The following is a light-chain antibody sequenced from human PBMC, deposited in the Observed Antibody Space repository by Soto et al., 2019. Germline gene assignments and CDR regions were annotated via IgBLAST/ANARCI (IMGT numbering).Light chain of an antibody. Sequence: EIVMTQSPATLSVSPGERATLSCRASQSVSSNLAWYQHKPGQAPRLLIYGASTRATGITVRFSGSGSGTEFTLTISSLQSEDFVVDYGQDYNNWPPWTFGQGTKVESK. V-gene: IGKV3-15*01. CDR2: GAS. CDR3: QDYNNWPPWT. J-gene: IGKJ1*01. CDR1: QSVSSN.